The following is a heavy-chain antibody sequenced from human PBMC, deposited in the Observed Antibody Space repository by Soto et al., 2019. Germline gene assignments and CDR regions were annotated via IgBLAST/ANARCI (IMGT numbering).Heavy chain of an antibody. CDR1: GYSISGGYY. CDR3: ARAARHILDS. V-gene: IGHV4-38-2*01. J-gene: IGHJ4*02. CDR2: IYHSGGT. D-gene: IGHD6-6*01. Sequence: SETLSLTCAVSGYSISGGYYWGWIRQPPGKGLEWIGSIYHSGGTYYNPSLKSRVTMSVDTSKNQFSLKLSSVTAADTAVYYCARAARHILDSWGQGTLVTVSS.